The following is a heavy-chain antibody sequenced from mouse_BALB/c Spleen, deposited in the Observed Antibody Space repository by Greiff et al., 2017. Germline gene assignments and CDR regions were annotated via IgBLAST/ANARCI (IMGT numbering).Heavy chain of an antibody. J-gene: IGHJ4*01. CDR2: ISSGSSTI. CDR1: GFTFSSFG. Sequence: EVKVVESGGGLVQPGGSRKLSCAASGFTFSSFGMHWVRQAPEKGLEWVAYISSGSSTIYYADTVKGRFTISRDNPKNTLFLHMTSLRSEDTAMYNSARGLRTGTFYTMEYWGQGTSVTVSS. D-gene: IGHD4-1*01. CDR3: ARGLRTGTFYTMEY. V-gene: IGHV5-17*02.